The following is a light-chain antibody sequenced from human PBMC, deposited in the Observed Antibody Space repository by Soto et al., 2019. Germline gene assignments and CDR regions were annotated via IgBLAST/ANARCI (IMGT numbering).Light chain of an antibody. J-gene: IGKJ2*01. CDR3: HQFGSSPYT. CDR1: QSVSSAY. Sequence: EIVLTQSPGTLSLSPGERATLSCRASQSVSSAYILWFQQKPGQAPRLLIYGASYRAAGIPDRFGGSGSGTDFTLTISRLEPEDFAVYYCHQFGSSPYTFGQGTKLEIK. CDR2: GAS. V-gene: IGKV3-20*01.